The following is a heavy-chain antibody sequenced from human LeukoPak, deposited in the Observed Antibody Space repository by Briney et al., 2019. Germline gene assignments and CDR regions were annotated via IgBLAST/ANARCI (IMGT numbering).Heavy chain of an antibody. CDR2: VYHVGTT. J-gene: IGHJ4*02. D-gene: IGHD5-18*01. Sequence: SETLSLTCTVSGYSITSGYFWGWIRQPPGKGLEWIGVYHVGTTDYNPSLKSRVTISVDSSKNQMSLKLSSVTASDTAVYYCARSDTAILAFDYWGQGTLVTVSS. CDR1: GYSITSGYF. V-gene: IGHV4-38-2*02. CDR3: ARSDTAILAFDY.